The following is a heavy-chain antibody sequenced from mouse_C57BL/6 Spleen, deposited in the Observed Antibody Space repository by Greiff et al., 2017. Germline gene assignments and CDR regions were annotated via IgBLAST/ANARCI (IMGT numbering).Heavy chain of an antibody. CDR3: ARAGDIGDYYAMDY. V-gene: IGHV1-82*01. J-gene: IGHJ4*01. CDR2: IYPGDGDT. Sequence: VQLVESGPELVKPGASVKISCKASGYAFSSSWMNWVKQRPGKGLEWIGRIYPGDGDTNYNGKFKGKATLTADKSSSTAYMQLSSLTSEDSAVYFCARAGDIGDYYAMDYWGQGTSVTVSS. CDR1: GYAFSSSW.